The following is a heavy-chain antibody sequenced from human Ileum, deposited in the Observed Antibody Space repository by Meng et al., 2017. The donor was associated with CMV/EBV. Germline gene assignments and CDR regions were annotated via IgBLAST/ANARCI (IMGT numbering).Heavy chain of an antibody. D-gene: IGHD6-13*01. CDR1: GYTFTNHY. V-gene: IGHV1-46*01. CDR2: INPSGGST. J-gene: IGHJ3*01. Sequence: ASVKVSCKASGYTFTNHYIHWVRQAPGQGLEWMGIINPSGGSTNYAQKFQGRVTMTRDTSTSTVYMELSSLRSEDTAVYYCARRQLNAFDVWGQGTMVTVSS. CDR3: ARRQLNAFDV.